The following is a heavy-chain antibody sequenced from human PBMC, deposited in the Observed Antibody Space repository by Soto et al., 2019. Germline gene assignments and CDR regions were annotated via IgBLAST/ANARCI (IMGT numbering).Heavy chain of an antibody. V-gene: IGHV3-23*01. CDR3: AKGEGLTVSSTNY. J-gene: IGHJ4*02. D-gene: IGHD2-2*01. Sequence: EVQLLESGGGLVQPGGSLRLSCAASGFTFSSYAMSWVRQAPGMGLEWVSGIIGSGTSTYYADSVKGRFTISRDNSKNTLFLQMNSLRAEDTAVYYCAKGEGLTVSSTNYWGQGTLVTVSS. CDR1: GFTFSSYA. CDR2: IIGSGTST.